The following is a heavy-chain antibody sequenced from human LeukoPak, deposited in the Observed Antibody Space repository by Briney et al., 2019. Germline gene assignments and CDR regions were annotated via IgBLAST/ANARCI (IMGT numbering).Heavy chain of an antibody. CDR3: ARDPRISSSSVY. D-gene: IGHD6-6*01. CDR1: GFTFSSYS. CDR2: ISSSSSYI. V-gene: IGHV3-21*01. J-gene: IGHJ4*02. Sequence: GGSLRLSCAASGFTFSSYSMNWVRQAPGKGLEWVSSISSSSSYIYYADSVKGRFTISRDNAKNSLYLQMNSLRAEDTAVYYCARDPRISSSSVYWGQGTLVTVSS.